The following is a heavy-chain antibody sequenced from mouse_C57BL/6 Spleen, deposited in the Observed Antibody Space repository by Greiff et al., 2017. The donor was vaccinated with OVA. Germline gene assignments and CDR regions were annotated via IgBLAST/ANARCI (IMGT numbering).Heavy chain of an antibody. CDR2: IWSGGST. J-gene: IGHJ4*01. CDR3: ARNAYYYAMDY. V-gene: IGHV2-2*01. CDR1: GFTFTSYG. Sequence: QVQLQQSGPGLVQPSQSLSITCTASGFTFTSYGVHWVRQSPGKGLEWLGVIWSGGSTDYNAAFINSRFTSADNATNQVFFKRISLQAYDTAIYYCARNAYYYAMDYWGQGTPVTVSA.